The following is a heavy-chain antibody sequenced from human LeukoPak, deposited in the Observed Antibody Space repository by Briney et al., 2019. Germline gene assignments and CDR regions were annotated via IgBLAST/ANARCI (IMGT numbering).Heavy chain of an antibody. Sequence: ASVKVSCKASGGTFSSYAISWVRQAPGQGLEWMGRIIPILGIANYAQKFQGRVTMTEDTSTDTAYMELSSLRSEDTAVYYCAIFSSSSPGCFDYWGQGTLVTVSS. CDR1: GGTFSSYA. V-gene: IGHV1-69*04. CDR2: IIPILGIA. J-gene: IGHJ4*02. D-gene: IGHD6-6*01. CDR3: AIFSSSSPGCFDY.